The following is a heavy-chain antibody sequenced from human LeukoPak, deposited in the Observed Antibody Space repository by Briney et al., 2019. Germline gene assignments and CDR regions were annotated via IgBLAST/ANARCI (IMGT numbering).Heavy chain of an antibody. V-gene: IGHV3-21*05. Sequence: GGSLRLSCAASGFTFSSYSMNWVRQAPGKGLEWVSYISSSSSYIYYADSVKGRFTISRDNAKNSLYLQTNSLRAEDTAVYYCARDLRLRWSNQAPGAFDIWGQGTMVTVSS. CDR3: ARDLRLRWSNQAPGAFDI. D-gene: IGHD4-23*01. J-gene: IGHJ3*02. CDR1: GFTFSSYS. CDR2: ISSSSSYI.